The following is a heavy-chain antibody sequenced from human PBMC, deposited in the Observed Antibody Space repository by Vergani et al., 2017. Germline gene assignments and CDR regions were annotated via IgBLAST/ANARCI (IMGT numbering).Heavy chain of an antibody. CDR3: AKVGRSEVAGTFGAFDI. CDR2: LSASDRRK. Sequence: EVQLLESGGDLVQPGGSLRLSCAASGFTFIMHAMSWVRQAPGKGLEWVSTLSASDRRKQYADSVKGRFTISRDISKNTLFLHMNSLRPEDTAVYYCAKVGRSEVAGTFGAFDIWGQGTMVTVSS. V-gene: IGHV3-23*01. D-gene: IGHD6-19*01. J-gene: IGHJ3*02. CDR1: GFTFIMHA.